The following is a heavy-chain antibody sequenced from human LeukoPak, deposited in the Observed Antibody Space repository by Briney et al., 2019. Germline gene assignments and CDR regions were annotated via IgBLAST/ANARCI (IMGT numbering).Heavy chain of an antibody. D-gene: IGHD3-22*01. Sequence: TGGSLRLSXAASGFTFSSYAMSWVRQAPGKGLEWVSAISGSGGSTHYADSVKGRFTISRDNSKNTLYLQMNSLRAEDTAVYYCANQYYYDSSGYYTTPFDYWGQGTLVTVSS. CDR3: ANQYYYDSSGYYTTPFDY. V-gene: IGHV3-23*01. CDR2: ISGSGGST. CDR1: GFTFSSYA. J-gene: IGHJ4*02.